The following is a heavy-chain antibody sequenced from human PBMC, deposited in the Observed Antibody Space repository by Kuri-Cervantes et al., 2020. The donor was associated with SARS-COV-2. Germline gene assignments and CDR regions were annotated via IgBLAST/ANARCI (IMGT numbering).Heavy chain of an antibody. J-gene: IGHJ4*02. V-gene: IGHV3-30-3*01. D-gene: IGHD2-21*02. CDR1: GFTFSSYA. CDR3: AKDCGGDCYLDY. Sequence: GGSLRLSCAASGFTFSSYAMHWVRQAPGKGLEWVAVISYDGSNKYYADSVKGRFTISRDNSKNTLYLQMNSLRAEDTAVYYCAKDCGGDCYLDYWGQGTLGTVSS. CDR2: ISYDGSNK.